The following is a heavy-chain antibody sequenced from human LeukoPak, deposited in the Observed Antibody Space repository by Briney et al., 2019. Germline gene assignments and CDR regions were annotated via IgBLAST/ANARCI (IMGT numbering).Heavy chain of an antibody. CDR3: AKDSSGWRNYYYGMDV. Sequence: GGSLRLSCAASGFTFSSYAMSWVRQAPGKGLEWVSAISGSGGSTYYADSVKGRFTISRDNSKNTLCLQMNSLRAEDTAVYYCAKDSSGWRNYYYGMDVWGQGTTVTVSS. CDR2: ISGSGGST. V-gene: IGHV3-23*01. J-gene: IGHJ6*02. CDR1: GFTFSSYA. D-gene: IGHD6-19*01.